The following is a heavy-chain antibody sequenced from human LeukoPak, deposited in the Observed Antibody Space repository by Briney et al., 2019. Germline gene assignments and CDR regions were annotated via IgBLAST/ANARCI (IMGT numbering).Heavy chain of an antibody. CDR3: ARTKIVVAKKGRGAFDI. D-gene: IGHD3-22*01. Sequence: GGSLRLSCAASGFTFSSYAMHWVRQAPGKGLEWVAVISYDGSNKYYADSVKGRFTISRDNSKNTLYLQMNSLRAEDMAVYYCARTKIVVAKKGRGAFDIWGQGTMVTVSS. CDR2: ISYDGSNK. J-gene: IGHJ3*02. CDR1: GFTFSSYA. V-gene: IGHV3-30*04.